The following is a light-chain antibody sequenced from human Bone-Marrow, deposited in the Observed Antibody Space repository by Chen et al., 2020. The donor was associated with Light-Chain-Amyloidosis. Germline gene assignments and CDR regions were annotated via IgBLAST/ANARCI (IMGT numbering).Light chain of an antibody. Sequence: QSVLTQPPSASGTPGQRGTISCSGSSSNIGGNPVNWYHQLPGTAPKLLVYSNNQRPSGVPDLFSGSKSGTSASLAISVLQSEDEADYYCAAYDDSLNGVVFGGGTKLTVL. CDR3: AAYDDSLNGVV. CDR1: SSNIGGNP. J-gene: IGLJ2*01. V-gene: IGLV1-44*01. CDR2: SNN.